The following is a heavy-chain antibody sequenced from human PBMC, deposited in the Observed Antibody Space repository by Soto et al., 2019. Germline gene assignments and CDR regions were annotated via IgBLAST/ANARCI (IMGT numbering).Heavy chain of an antibody. CDR3: AKGATVVVVAATPFDY. CDR2: ISYDGSNK. D-gene: IGHD2-15*01. Sequence: QVQLVESGGGVVQPGRSLRLSCVASGFTFSSYGMHWVRQAPGKGLEWVAVISYDGSNKYYADSVKGRFTISRDNSKNTLYLQMNSLRAEDTAVYYCAKGATVVVVAATPFDYWGQGTLVTVSS. J-gene: IGHJ4*02. V-gene: IGHV3-30*18. CDR1: GFTFSSYG.